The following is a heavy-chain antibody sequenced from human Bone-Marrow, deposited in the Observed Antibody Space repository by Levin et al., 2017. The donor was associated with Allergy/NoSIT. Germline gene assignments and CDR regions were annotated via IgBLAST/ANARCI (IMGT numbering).Heavy chain of an antibody. CDR1: GFSFTTYV. V-gene: IGHV3-30-3*01. D-gene: IGHD2-15*01. Sequence: SCEASGFSFTTYVFHWVRQAPGKGLEWLAAVSYDGSTLYYADSVKGRFTISRDNSRNTVYLQMNGLRTADTAVYYCARDWWDLPKSHFDLWGQGTLVRVSS. CDR3: ARDWWDLPKSHFDL. J-gene: IGHJ4*02. CDR2: VSYDGSTL.